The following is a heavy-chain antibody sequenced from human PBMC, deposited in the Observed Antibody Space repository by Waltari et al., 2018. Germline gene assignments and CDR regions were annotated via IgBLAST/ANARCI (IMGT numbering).Heavy chain of an antibody. CDR1: GDSMTSNNW. Sequence: QLQLQESGPGLVKPSGTLSLTCTVSGDSMTSNNWWSWVRQPPEKGLEWIGQSHRSGRTNYNPSRESRVTISIDTANKQLSLKLTSTTAADTAVYYCARDRGRGLYLDSWGQGILVTVSP. CDR3: ARDRGRGLYLDS. D-gene: IGHD2-15*01. V-gene: IGHV4-4*02. CDR2: SHRSGRT. J-gene: IGHJ4*02.